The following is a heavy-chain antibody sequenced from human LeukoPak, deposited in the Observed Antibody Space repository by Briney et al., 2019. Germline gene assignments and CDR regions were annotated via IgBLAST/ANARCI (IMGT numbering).Heavy chain of an antibody. CDR1: GGSISSSSYY. V-gene: IGHV4-39*07. CDR3: ARVGPLRFLEWLLYRAYFDY. D-gene: IGHD3-3*01. CDR2: IYYSGST. Sequence: SETLSLTCTVSGGSISSSSYYWGWIRQPPGKGLEWIGSIYYSGSTYYNPSLKSRVTISVDTSKNQFSLKLSSVTAADTAVYYCARVGPLRFLEWLLYRAYFDYWGQGTLVTVSS. J-gene: IGHJ4*02.